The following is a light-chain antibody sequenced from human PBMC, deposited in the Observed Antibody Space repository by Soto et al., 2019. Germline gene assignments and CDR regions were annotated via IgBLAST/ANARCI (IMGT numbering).Light chain of an antibody. Sequence: QSVLTQPPSVSGAPGQRVTISCTGSSSNIGAGYDVHWYQQLPGTAPKLLIYGNSNRTSGVPDRFSGSKPGTSASLAITGLQAEDEADYYCQSYDSSLSGSGVFGGGTKLTVL. CDR2: GNS. CDR1: SSNIGAGYD. CDR3: QSYDSSLSGSGV. J-gene: IGLJ2*01. V-gene: IGLV1-40*01.